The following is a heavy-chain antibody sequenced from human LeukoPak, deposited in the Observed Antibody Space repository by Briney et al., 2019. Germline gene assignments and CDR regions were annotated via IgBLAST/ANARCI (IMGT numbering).Heavy chain of an antibody. CDR3: AILFEAVSGSYSAWFDP. D-gene: IGHD1-26*01. Sequence: PSETLSLTCAVYGGSFSGYYWSWIRQPPGKGLEWIGEINHSGSTNYNPSLKSRVTISVDTSKNQFSLKLSFVTAADTAVYYCAILFEAVSGSYSAWFDPWGQGTLVTVSS. V-gene: IGHV4-34*01. J-gene: IGHJ5*02. CDR2: INHSGST. CDR1: GGSFSGYY.